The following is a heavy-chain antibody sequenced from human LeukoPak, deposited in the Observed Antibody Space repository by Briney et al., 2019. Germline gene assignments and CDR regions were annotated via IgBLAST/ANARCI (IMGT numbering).Heavy chain of an antibody. Sequence: PSETLSLTCTVSGGSISSSDYYWGWIRQPPGKGLEWIGSIYYDGSTYYNPPLKSRVTISADTSKNQFSLKLSSVTAADTAVFYCARGNYSYGSSGHYSNSFGYWGQGTLVTVSS. D-gene: IGHD3-22*01. CDR2: IYYDGST. CDR3: ARGNYSYGSSGHYSNSFGY. J-gene: IGHJ4*02. V-gene: IGHV4-39*01. CDR1: GGSISSSDYY.